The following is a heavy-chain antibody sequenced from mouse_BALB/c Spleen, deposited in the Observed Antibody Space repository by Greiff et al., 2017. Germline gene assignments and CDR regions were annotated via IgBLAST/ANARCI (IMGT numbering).Heavy chain of an antibody. CDR2: ISNGGGST. D-gene: IGHD2-10*02. V-gene: IGHV5-12-2*01. J-gene: IGHJ4*01. CDR1: GFTFSSYT. Sequence: EVKVVESGGGLVQPGGSLKLSCAVSGFTFSSYTMSWVRQTPEKRLEWVAYISNGGGSTYYPDTVKGRFTISRDNAKNTLYLQMSSLKSEDTAMYYCARQKYGNYDYAMDYWGQGTSVTVSS. CDR3: ARQKYGNYDYAMDY.